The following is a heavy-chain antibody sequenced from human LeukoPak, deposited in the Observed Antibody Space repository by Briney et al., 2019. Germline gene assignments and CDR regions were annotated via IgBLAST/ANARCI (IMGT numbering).Heavy chain of an antibody. V-gene: IGHV4-34*01. D-gene: IGHD2-2*01. CDR1: GGSFSSYY. CDR2: INHSGST. J-gene: IGHJ5*02. CDR3: AGDIVVVPAATLAWFDP. Sequence: SETLSLTCAVYGGSFSSYYWSWNRQPPGKGLEWIGEINHSGSTNYNPSLKSRVTISVDTSKNQFSLKLSSVTAADTAVYYCAGDIVVVPAATLAWFDPWGQGTLVTVSS.